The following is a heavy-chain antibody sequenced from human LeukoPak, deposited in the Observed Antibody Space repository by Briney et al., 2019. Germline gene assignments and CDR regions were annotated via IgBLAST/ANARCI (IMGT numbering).Heavy chain of an antibody. J-gene: IGHJ4*02. CDR1: GYTFINYD. D-gene: IGHD3-10*01. CDR2: MNSNSGNT. V-gene: IGHV1-8*01. CDR3: TRGRGGTIVRGYMDY. Sequence: GAPVKVSCKASGYTFINYDIMWVRQATGQGLEWMGWMNSNSGNTGYAQKFQGRVTMTRDTSMSTAYMELSSLRFEDTAVYYCTRGRGGTIVRGYMDYWGQGTLVTVSS.